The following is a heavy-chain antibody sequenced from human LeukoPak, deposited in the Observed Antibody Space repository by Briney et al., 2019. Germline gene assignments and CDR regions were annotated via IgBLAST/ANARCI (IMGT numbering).Heavy chain of an antibody. CDR1: GFTFDDYA. Sequence: GGSLRLSCAASGFTFDDYAMHWVRQAPGKGLEWVSLVSDDGRETHYADSVRGRFTISRDNNNNSLYLQMTSLRTEDSALYYCAKDVAPSVYSYGLDVWGQGTTVTVTS. CDR3: AKDVAPSVYSYGLDV. CDR2: VSDDGRET. V-gene: IGHV3-43*02. J-gene: IGHJ6*02.